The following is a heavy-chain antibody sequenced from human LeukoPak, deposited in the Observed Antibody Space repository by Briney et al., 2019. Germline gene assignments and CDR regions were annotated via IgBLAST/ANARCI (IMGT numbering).Heavy chain of an antibody. V-gene: IGHV3-74*01. Sequence: PTGGSLRLSCAASGFTFSTYWMPWVRQAPGKGLVWVSRIKSDGSTNYADSVKGRFTISRDNAKNTVSLQMNSLRPEDTGVYYCARAPSEIGGYYPEYFRHWGQGTLVTVSS. CDR1: GFTFSTYW. CDR3: ARAPSEIGGYYPEYFRH. CDR2: IKSDGST. J-gene: IGHJ1*01. D-gene: IGHD3-22*01.